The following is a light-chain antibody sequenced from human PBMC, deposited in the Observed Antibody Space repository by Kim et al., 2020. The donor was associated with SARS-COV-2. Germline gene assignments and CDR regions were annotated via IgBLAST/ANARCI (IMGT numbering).Light chain of an antibody. V-gene: IGKV2-28*01. CDR1: QSLLYSNGYNY. J-gene: IGKJ1*01. CDR3: IQNLQTPWT. CDR2: LGS. Sequence: DIVMTQSPLSLPVTPGEPASISCRSSQSLLYSNGYNYLDWYLQKPGQSPQLLIYLGSNRASGVPDRFSGSGSESGTDFTLKISRVEAEDVGVYYCIQNLQTPWTFGQGTKVDIK.